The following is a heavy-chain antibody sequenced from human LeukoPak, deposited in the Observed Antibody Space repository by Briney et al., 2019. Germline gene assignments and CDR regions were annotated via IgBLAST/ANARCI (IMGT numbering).Heavy chain of an antibody. V-gene: IGHV4-4*07. J-gene: IGHJ5*02. D-gene: IGHD1-1*01. CDR2: ISTSGSP. CDR3: ARDGKFPWFDP. Sequence: SETLSLTCSVSGGSISNYYWSWIRQPAGKGLEWIGRISTSGSPNYNPSLKSRVTMSLDTSKNQFSLKLTSLTAADTAIYYCARDGKFPWFDPWGQGTLVTVSS. CDR1: GGSISNYY.